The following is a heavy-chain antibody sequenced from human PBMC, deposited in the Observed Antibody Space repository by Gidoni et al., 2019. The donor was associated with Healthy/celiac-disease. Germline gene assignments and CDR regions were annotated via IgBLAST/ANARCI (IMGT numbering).Heavy chain of an antibody. V-gene: IGHV3-21*01. CDR3: ARGLDGSFPNYYYYMDV. J-gene: IGHJ6*03. D-gene: IGHD2-15*01. Sequence: EVQLVESGGGLVKPGGSMRLSCAASGFTFSSYSMNWVRQAPGQGLEWVSSIRSSSSYIYYADSVKGRFTISRDNAKNSLYLQMNSLRAEDTAVYYCARGLDGSFPNYYYYMDVWGKGTTVTVSS. CDR1: GFTFSSYS. CDR2: IRSSSSYI.